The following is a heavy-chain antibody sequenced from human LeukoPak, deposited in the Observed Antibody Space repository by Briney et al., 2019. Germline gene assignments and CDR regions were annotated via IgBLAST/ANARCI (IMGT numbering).Heavy chain of an antibody. CDR2: IYSGGST. CDR3: AREAGILFNWFGP. CDR1: GFTVSSNY. Sequence: GGSLRLSCAASGFTVSSNYMSWVRQAPGKGLEWVSVIYSGGSTYYADSVKGRFTISRDNSKNTLYLQMNSLRAEDTAVYYCAREAGILFNWFGPWGQGTLVTVSS. J-gene: IGHJ5*02. D-gene: IGHD6-19*01. V-gene: IGHV3-66*02.